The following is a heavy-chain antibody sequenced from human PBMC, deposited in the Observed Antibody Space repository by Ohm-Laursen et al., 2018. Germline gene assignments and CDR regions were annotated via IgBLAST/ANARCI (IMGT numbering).Heavy chain of an antibody. CDR1: GFTFSSYA. Sequence: SLRLSCAASGFTFSSYAMSWVRQAPGKGLEWVSAISGSGGSTYYADSVKGRFTISRDNAKNLLYLQMNSLRAEDTAVYYCAAGPRGAARRLDYWGQGTLVTVSS. J-gene: IGHJ4*02. D-gene: IGHD6-6*01. CDR2: ISGSGGST. V-gene: IGHV3-23*01. CDR3: AAGPRGAARRLDY.